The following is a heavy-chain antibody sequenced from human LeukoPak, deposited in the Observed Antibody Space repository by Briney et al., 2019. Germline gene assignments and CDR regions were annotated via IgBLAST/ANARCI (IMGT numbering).Heavy chain of an antibody. V-gene: IGHV3-48*01. CDR3: AREQRTMIVVVITMDV. CDR1: GFTFSSYS. CDR2: ISSSSSTI. D-gene: IGHD3-22*01. J-gene: IGHJ6*04. Sequence: PGGSLRLSCAASGFTFSSYSMNWVRQAPGKGLEWVSYISSSSSTIYYADSVKGGFTISRDNAKNSLYLQMNSLRAEDTAVYYCAREQRTMIVVVITMDVWGKGTTVTVSS.